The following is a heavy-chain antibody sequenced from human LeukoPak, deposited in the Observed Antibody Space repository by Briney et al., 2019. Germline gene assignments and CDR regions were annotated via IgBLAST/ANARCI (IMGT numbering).Heavy chain of an antibody. CDR1: GFTVSSNY. V-gene: IGHV3-23*01. D-gene: IGHD2-15*01. J-gene: IGHJ4*02. Sequence: GGSLRLSCAASGFTVSSNYMSWVRQAPGQGLEWVSSISGSGGGTYYADSVKGRFTISRDNSRNTLYLQMNSLAAEDTALYYCGKDSSVAVAADDYWGQGTLVTVSS. CDR2: ISGSGGGT. CDR3: GKDSSVAVAADDY.